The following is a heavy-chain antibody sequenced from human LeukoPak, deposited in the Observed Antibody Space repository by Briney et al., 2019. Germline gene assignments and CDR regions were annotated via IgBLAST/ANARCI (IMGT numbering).Heavy chain of an antibody. D-gene: IGHD5-18*01. CDR3: ARNHTHEGYGYYFDY. V-gene: IGHV4-39*01. CDR2: IYYSGST. Sequence: PSETLSPTCTVSGDSMSSSISYWGWIRQPPGKGLEWIGSIYYSGSTHYSPSLKSRVIISVDTSKNQFSLKLSSVTAADTAVYYCARNHTHEGYGYYFDYWGQGTLITVSS. J-gene: IGHJ4*02. CDR1: GDSMSSSISY.